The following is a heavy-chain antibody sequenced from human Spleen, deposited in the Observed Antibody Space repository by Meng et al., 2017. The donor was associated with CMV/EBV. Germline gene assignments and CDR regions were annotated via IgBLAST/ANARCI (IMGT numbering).Heavy chain of an antibody. J-gene: IGHJ4*02. V-gene: IGHV4-30-4*08. Sequence: VLLQSSVPAPVQPSQTLSLTCTVSGGSINSGDYYWSWIRQPPGKGLEWIGYISYNGHSYYNSSLKSRVTISADTSKNQFSLNLGSVTAADTAVYYCARDRGSSGGCDFWGQGTLVTVSS. CDR2: ISYNGHS. D-gene: IGHD6-25*01. CDR3: ARDRGSSGGCDF. CDR1: GGSINSGDYY.